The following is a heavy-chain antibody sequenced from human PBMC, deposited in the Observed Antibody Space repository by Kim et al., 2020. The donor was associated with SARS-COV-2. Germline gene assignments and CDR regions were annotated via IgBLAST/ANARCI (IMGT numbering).Heavy chain of an antibody. J-gene: IGHJ4*02. V-gene: IGHV4-59*01. CDR3: ARGQRGYDSSGYPGQRTYYFDY. CDR2: IYYSGST. D-gene: IGHD3-22*01. Sequence: SETLSLTCTVSGGSISSYYWSWIRQPPGKGLEWIGYIYYSGSTNYNPSLKSRVTISVDTSKNQFSLKLSSVTAADTAVYYCARGQRGYDSSGYPGQRTYYFDYWGQGTLVTVSS. CDR1: GGSISSYY.